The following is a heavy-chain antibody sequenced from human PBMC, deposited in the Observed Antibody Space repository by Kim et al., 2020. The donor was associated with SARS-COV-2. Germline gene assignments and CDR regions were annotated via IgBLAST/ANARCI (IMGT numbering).Heavy chain of an antibody. CDR2: IYYRGST. CDR3: ARHDYSSYYWYFDL. CDR1: GGSISSYSYY. J-gene: IGHJ2*01. Sequence: SETMSLTCTVSGGSISSYSYYWGWIRQPPGKGLEWIVSIYYRGSTYYSPSLKSRVTISVDTSKNQFSLNLSSVTAADTAVYYCARHDYSSYYWYFDLWGRGTLVTVSS. D-gene: IGHD4-17*01. V-gene: IGHV4-39*01.